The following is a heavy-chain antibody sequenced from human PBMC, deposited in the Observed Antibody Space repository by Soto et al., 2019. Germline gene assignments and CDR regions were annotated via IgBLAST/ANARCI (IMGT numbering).Heavy chain of an antibody. CDR2: IYSNDDK. J-gene: IGHJ1*01. Sequence: SGPTLVNPTQTLTLTCTFSGFSLTTTGVGVGWIRQPPGKALEWLALIYSNDDKRYSPSLKSRLTITKGTSKNQVVLTMTNMDTGDTGTFYCERRQRDSGFYSSYFQDWGQGTLVTVSS. V-gene: IGHV2-5*01. D-gene: IGHD5-12*01. CDR3: ERRQRDSGFYSSYFQD. CDR1: GFSLTTTGVG.